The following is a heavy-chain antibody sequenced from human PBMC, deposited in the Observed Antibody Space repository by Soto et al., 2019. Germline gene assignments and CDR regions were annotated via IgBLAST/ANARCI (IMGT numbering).Heavy chain of an antibody. CDR2: IYYSGST. J-gene: IGHJ4*02. CDR1: GGSVSSYY. V-gene: IGHV4-59*02. D-gene: IGHD2-2*01. Sequence: SETLSLTCTVSGGSVSSYYRSWIRQPPGGGLEWLAYIYYSGSTTYNPSLRSRLTMSVDTSKNQFSLNLRSVTAADTAVYYCARERYEGRSDDWGRGTLVTV. CDR3: ARERYEGRSDD.